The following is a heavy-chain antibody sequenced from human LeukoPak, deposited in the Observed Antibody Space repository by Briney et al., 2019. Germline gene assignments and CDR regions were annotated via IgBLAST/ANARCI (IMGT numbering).Heavy chain of an antibody. V-gene: IGHV3-7*01. J-gene: IGHJ4*02. Sequence: GGSLRLSCAASGFTFSSHWMNWVRQAPGKGLEWVANIKQDGSEKYYVDSVKGRFTISRNNAKNSLYLQMNSLRAEDTAVYYYARDSRENYYGWDPQGYWGQGTLVTVSS. CDR2: IKQDGSEK. D-gene: IGHD1-26*01. CDR3: ARDSRENYYGWDPQGY. CDR1: GFTFSSHW.